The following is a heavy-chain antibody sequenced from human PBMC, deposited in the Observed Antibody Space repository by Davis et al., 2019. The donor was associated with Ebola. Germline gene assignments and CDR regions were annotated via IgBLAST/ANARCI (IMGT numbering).Heavy chain of an antibody. CDR2: INSDGSST. J-gene: IGHJ4*02. D-gene: IGHD2-15*01. V-gene: IGHV3-74*01. Sequence: GESLKISCAASGFTFSSYWMHWARQAPGKGLVWVSRINSDGSSTSYADSVKGRFTISRDNAKNTLYLQMNSLRAEDTAVYYCARDRCSDGSCSLVYWGQGTLVTVSS. CDR3: ARDRCSDGSCSLVY. CDR1: GFTFSSYW.